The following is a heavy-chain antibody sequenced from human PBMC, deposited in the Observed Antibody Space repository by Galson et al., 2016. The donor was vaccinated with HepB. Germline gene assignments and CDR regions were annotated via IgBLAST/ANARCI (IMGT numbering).Heavy chain of an antibody. D-gene: IGHD5-24*01. J-gene: IGHJ4*02. CDR1: GFSFISYN. Sequence: SLRLSCAASGFSFISYNMNWVRQAPGKGLEWVSGISGSGAYTYYVDSGGGRFTISRDNPQNTLYLQMNSLRVEDSALYYCARPADGYNYGPIDYWGQGTLVTVSS. V-gene: IGHV3-23*01. CDR2: ISGSGAYT. CDR3: ARPADGYNYGPIDY.